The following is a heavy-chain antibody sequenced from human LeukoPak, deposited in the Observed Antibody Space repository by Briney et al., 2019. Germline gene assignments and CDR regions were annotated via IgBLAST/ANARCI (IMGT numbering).Heavy chain of an antibody. J-gene: IGHJ4*02. Sequence: GGSLRLSCAASGFTFSSYAMHWVRQAPGKGLEWVAVISYDGSNKYYADSVKGRFTISRDNSKNTLYLQMNSLRSEDTAVYYCATEGSNSGSYYDGLDYWGQGTLVTVSS. D-gene: IGHD1-26*01. CDR2: ISYDGSNK. CDR1: GFTFSSYA. V-gene: IGHV3-30-3*01. CDR3: ATEGSNSGSYYDGLDY.